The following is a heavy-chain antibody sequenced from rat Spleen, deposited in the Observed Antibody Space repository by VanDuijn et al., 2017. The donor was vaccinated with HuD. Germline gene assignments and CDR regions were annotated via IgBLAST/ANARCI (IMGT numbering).Heavy chain of an antibody. CDR2: ITNTGDTT. CDR3: TREYYGYTGDY. D-gene: IGHD1-9*01. CDR1: GFTFNNYW. J-gene: IGHJ2*01. V-gene: IGHV5-31*01. Sequence: EVQLVESGGGLVQPGRSLKLSCVASGFTFNNYWMTWIRQAPGKGLEWVASITNTGDTTYYPDSVKGRFTISRDNAKSTLYLKMNSMRSEDTATYYCTREYYGYTGDYWGQGVMVTVSS.